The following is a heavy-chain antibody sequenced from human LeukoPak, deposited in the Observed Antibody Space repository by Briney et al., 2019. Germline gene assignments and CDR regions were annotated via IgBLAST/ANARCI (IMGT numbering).Heavy chain of an antibody. CDR1: RFTFSSYA. CDR2: ISYDGSNK. CDR3: ARDDAD. V-gene: IGHV3-30-3*01. J-gene: IGHJ4*02. Sequence: GRSLRLSCAASRFTFSSYAMHWVRQAPGKGLEWVAVISYDGSNKYYADSVKGRFTISRDNAKNSLYLQMNSLRAEDTAVYYCARDDADWGQGTLVTVSS.